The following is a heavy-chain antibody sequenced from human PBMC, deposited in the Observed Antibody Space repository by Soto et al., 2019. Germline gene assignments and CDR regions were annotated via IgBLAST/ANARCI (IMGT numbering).Heavy chain of an antibody. CDR3: ARGSKVVGGGYYSYYYMDV. CDR1: GFTFSSYG. Sequence: GGSLRLSCAASGFTFSSYGMHWVRQAPGKGLEWVAVIWYNGSNKYYPDSVKGRFTVSRDNSKNTLSLQMNSLRAEDTAVYYCARGSKVVGGGYYSYYYMDVWGKGTTVTVSS. J-gene: IGHJ6*03. D-gene: IGHD2-15*01. V-gene: IGHV3-33*01. CDR2: IWYNGSNK.